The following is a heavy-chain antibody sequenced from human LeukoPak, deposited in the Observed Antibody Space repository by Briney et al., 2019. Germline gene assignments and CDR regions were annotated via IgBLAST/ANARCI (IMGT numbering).Heavy chain of an antibody. V-gene: IGHV3-48*04. CDR3: ARGLYGSGSYYKTHYFDY. D-gene: IGHD3-10*01. CDR1: GFTFSSYS. CDR2: ISSSSSTI. Sequence: SGGSLRLSCAASGFTFSSYSMNWVRQAPGKGLEWVSYISSSSSTIYYADSVKGRFTISRDNAKNSLYLQMNSLRAEDTAVYYCARGLYGSGSYYKTHYFDYWGQGTLVTVSS. J-gene: IGHJ4*02.